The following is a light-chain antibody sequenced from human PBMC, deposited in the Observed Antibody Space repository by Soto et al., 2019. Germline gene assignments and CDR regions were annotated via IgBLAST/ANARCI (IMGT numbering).Light chain of an antibody. CDR1: QSVSGN. CDR3: QKRQDWPQIT. Sequence: IVITQSPATLSVSPGERATLSCRASQSVSGNLAWYQQKPGQAPRLLIYDTSNRATGVPARFSGSGSGTDLTLTISSLEPEDCAIYYCQKRQDWPQITFGEGTKV. V-gene: IGKV3-11*01. J-gene: IGKJ4*01. CDR2: DTS.